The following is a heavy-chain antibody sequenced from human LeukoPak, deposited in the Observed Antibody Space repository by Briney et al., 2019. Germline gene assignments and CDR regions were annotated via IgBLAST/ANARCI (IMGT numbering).Heavy chain of an antibody. CDR1: GFPFSDYG. CDR2: ISHDGSNK. Sequence: GGSLRLSCAASGFPFSDYGMYWVRQAPGKGLEWLAVISHDGSNKHYADSVKGRITISRDNSMNTLYLQMNSLTAEDTAVYYCAKVRWGSDNALDSWGQGTLVTGSS. D-gene: IGHD3-16*01. CDR3: AKVRWGSDNALDS. J-gene: IGHJ4*02. V-gene: IGHV3-30*18.